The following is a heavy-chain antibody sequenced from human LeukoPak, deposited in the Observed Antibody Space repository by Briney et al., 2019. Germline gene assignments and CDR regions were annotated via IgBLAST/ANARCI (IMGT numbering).Heavy chain of an antibody. Sequence: PSETLSLTCTVSGGSISSSSYYWGWIRQPPGKGLEWIGWIYYSGSTYYNPSLKSRVTISVDTSKNQFSLKLSSVTAADTAVYYCARDTPGASGSYVRPLNWFDPWGQGTLVTVSS. J-gene: IGHJ5*02. D-gene: IGHD1-26*01. CDR3: ARDTPGASGSYVRPLNWFDP. CDR2: IYYSGST. CDR1: GGSISSSSYY. V-gene: IGHV4-39*07.